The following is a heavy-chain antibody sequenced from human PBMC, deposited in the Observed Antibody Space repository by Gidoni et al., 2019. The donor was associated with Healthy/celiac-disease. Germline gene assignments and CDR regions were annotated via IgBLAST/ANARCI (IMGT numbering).Heavy chain of an antibody. V-gene: IGHV4-34*01. CDR3: ARGWRNRFGPGP. D-gene: IGHD3-10*01. CDR2: INHSGST. CDR1: GGSFSGYY. Sequence: QVQLQQWGAGLLKPSETLSLTCAVYGGSFSGYYWSWIRQPPGKGLEWIGEINHSGSTNYNPSLKSRVTISVDTSKNQFSLKLSSVTAADTAVYYCARGWRNRFGPGPWGQGTLVTVSS. J-gene: IGHJ5*02.